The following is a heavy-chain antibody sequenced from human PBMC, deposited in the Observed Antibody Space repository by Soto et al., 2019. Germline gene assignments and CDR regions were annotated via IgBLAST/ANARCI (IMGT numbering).Heavy chain of an antibody. D-gene: IGHD5-12*01. CDR1: GGTFSSYA. CDR2: IIPIFGTA. V-gene: IGHV1-69*01. J-gene: IGHJ6*02. Sequence: QVQLVQSGAEVKKPGSSVKVSCKASGGTFSSYAISWVRQAPGQGLEWMGGIIPIFGTANYDRKFQARVTITADESTSTAYMELSSLRSEDTAVYYCARAGTPDSGYDSYHYYGMDVWGQGTTVTVSS. CDR3: ARAGTPDSGYDSYHYYGMDV.